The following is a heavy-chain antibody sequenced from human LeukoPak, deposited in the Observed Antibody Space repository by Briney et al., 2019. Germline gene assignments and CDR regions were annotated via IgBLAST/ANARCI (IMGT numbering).Heavy chain of an antibody. J-gene: IGHJ4*02. Sequence: PGGSLRLSCAASRFTFSSYSMNWVRQAPGKGLEWVSSISSSSSYIYYADSVKGRFTISRDNAKNSLYLQMNSLRAEDTAVYYCATRHCSGGSCYHEFDYWGQGTLVTVSS. CDR2: ISSSSSYI. CDR1: RFTFSSYS. D-gene: IGHD2-15*01. V-gene: IGHV3-21*01. CDR3: ATRHCSGGSCYHEFDY.